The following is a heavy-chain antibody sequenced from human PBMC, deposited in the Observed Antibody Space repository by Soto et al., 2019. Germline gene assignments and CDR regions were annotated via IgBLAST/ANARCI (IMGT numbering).Heavy chain of an antibody. V-gene: IGHV5-51*01. D-gene: IGHD6-19*01. J-gene: IGHJ4*02. CDR2: IYPGDSDT. Sequence: LGESLKISCKSSGYSFTSYWIAWVRQMPGKGLEWMGIIYPGDSDTRYSPSFQGQVTISADKSISTAYLQWRNLETSDTAVYYCARRGDLSIGWDLDHWGQGTLVTVSS. CDR1: GYSFTSYW. CDR3: ARRGDLSIGWDLDH.